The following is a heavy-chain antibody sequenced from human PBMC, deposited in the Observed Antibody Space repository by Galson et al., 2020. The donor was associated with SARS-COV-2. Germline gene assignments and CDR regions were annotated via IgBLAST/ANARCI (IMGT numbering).Heavy chain of an antibody. D-gene: IGHD4-17*01. CDR1: GFTFSSFW. V-gene: IGHV3-7*01. J-gene: IGHJ4*02. Sequence: GGSLRLSCAASGFTFSSFWMTWVRQAPGKGLEWVTNIKQDGNEKYYVDSVKGRFTISRDNAKNSLYLQMNSLRAEDTAVYYCARDRTTHDYWGQGTLVTVSS. CDR3: ARDRTTHDY. CDR2: IKQDGNEK.